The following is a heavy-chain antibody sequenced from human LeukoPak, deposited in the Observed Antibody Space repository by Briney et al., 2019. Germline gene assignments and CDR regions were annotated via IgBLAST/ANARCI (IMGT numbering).Heavy chain of an antibody. Sequence: GGSLRLSCAASGFTVSSNYMSWVRQAPGKGLEWVSVIYSGGSTYYADSVKGGFTISRDNSKNTLYLQMNSLRAEDTAVYYCARGTRGTVLGGYWGQGTLVTVSS. CDR3: ARGTRGTVLGGY. D-gene: IGHD3-16*01. J-gene: IGHJ4*02. CDR2: IYSGGST. CDR1: GFTVSSNY. V-gene: IGHV3-66*01.